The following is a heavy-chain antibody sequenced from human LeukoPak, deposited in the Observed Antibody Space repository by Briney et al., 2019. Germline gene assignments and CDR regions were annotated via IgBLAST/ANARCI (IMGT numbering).Heavy chain of an antibody. CDR2: IYYSGST. CDR3: AILAGDADRGWFDP. V-gene: IGHV4-39*07. Sequence: SETLSLTCTVSGGSISSSSYYWGWIRQPPGKGLEWIGSIYYSGSTYYNPSLKSRVTISVDTSKNQFSLKLSSVTAADTAVYYCAILAGDADRGWFDPWGQGTLVTVSS. CDR1: GGSISSSSYY. J-gene: IGHJ5*02. D-gene: IGHD3-16*01.